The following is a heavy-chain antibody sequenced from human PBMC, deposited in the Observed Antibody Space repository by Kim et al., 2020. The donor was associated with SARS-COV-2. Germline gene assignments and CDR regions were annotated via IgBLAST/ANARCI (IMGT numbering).Heavy chain of an antibody. CDR3: ANIKRGTNPDY. J-gene: IGHJ4*02. D-gene: IGHD2-2*01. CDR1: GFTFNTHA. V-gene: IGHV3-23*01. Sequence: GGSLRLSCAASGFTFNTHAMSWVRQAPGKGLEWVSEISGSGGFTYYADSVKGRFTISRDNSRNTMYLQMNSLRAEDTAVYYCANIKRGTNPDYWGQGSLVTVSS. CDR2: ISGSGGFT.